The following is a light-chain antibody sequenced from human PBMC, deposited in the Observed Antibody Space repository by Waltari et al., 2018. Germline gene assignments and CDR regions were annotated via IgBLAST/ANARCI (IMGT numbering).Light chain of an antibody. V-gene: IGLV2-11*01. CDR3: CSFEDTWV. J-gene: IGLJ3*02. CDR1: GSDY. Sequence: QSVLTQPHSVSGSAGQSVTISCTGTGSDYVSWYQQLPGKAPKLLIYDISKRPSGVPDRFSGSKSGTSASLTVSGLQAEDEADYYCCSFEDTWVFGGGTKLTVL. CDR2: DIS.